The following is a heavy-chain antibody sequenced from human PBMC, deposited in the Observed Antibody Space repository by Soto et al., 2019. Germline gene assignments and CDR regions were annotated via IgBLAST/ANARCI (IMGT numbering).Heavy chain of an antibody. J-gene: IGHJ4*02. V-gene: IGHV3-21*01. CDR1: GFTFSAYN. Sequence: EVQLVESGGGQVKPGESLRLSCAGSGFTFSAYNINWVRQAPGKGLEWVSSISAGSLFIYQPDSMKGRFTISRDDARNSVYLQMNSLTAEDTAVYYCARSPGVGVRGAYWGQGTLVTVSS. CDR3: ARSPGVGVRGAY. D-gene: IGHD3-16*01. CDR2: ISAGSLFI.